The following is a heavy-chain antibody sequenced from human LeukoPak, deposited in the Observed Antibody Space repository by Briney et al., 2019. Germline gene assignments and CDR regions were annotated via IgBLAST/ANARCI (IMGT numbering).Heavy chain of an antibody. Sequence: PSETLSLTCTVSGGSISSYYWSWIRQPPGKGLEWIGYIYYSGSTSYNPSLKSRVTISVDTSKNQFSLKLSSVTAADTAVYYCARVYAVFYAFDIWGQGTMVTVSS. V-gene: IGHV4-59*01. CDR1: GGSISSYY. D-gene: IGHD2-2*02. CDR3: ARVYAVFYAFDI. CDR2: IYYSGST. J-gene: IGHJ3*02.